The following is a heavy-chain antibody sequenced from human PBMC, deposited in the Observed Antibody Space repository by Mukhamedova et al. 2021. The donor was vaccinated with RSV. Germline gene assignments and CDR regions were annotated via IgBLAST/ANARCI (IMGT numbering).Heavy chain of an antibody. CDR2: IYTSGST. J-gene: IGHJ6*03. V-gene: IGHV4-4*07. CDR3: AREESWRYDFWSGYYTEYYYYYYM. D-gene: IGHD3-3*01. Sequence: SWIRQPAGKGLEWIGRIYTSGSTNYNPSLKSRVTMSVDTSKNQFSLKLSSVTAADMAVYYCAREESWRYDFWSGYYTEYYYYYYM.